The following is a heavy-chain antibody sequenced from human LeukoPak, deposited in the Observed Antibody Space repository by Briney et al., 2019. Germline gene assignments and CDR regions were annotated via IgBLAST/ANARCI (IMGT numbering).Heavy chain of an antibody. CDR3: ARAGDIVVVAVAGAGYYYMDV. V-gene: IGHV1-18*01. J-gene: IGHJ6*03. Sequence: ASVKVSCKASGYTFSNFGISWVRQAPGQGLECMGWISAYNGNTDYAQKLQGRVTMTIDTSTSTAYMELRSLRSDDTAVYHCARAGDIVVVAVAGAGYYYMDVWGKGTTVTVSS. D-gene: IGHD2-2*01. CDR2: ISAYNGNT. CDR1: GYTFSNFG.